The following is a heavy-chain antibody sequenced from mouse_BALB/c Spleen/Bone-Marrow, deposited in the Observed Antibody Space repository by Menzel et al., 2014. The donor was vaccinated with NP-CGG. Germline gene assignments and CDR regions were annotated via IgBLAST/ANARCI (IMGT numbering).Heavy chain of an antibody. D-gene: IGHD2-4*01. V-gene: IGHV1-9*01. J-gene: IGHJ3*01. CDR3: ARLITTGGFAY. CDR1: GYTFGTYW. CDR2: ILPGSGTT. Sequence: QVQLKESGAELMKPGASVKISCKATGYTFGTYWIEWVKQRPGHGLEWIGEILPGSGTTNYNEKFKGKATFTADTSSNTAYMQLSSLTSEDSAVYYCARLITTGGFAYWGQGTLVTVSA.